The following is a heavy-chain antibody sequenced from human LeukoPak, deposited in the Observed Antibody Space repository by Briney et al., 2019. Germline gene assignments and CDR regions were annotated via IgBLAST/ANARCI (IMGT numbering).Heavy chain of an antibody. D-gene: IGHD5-12*01. Sequence: SETLSLTCTVSRGSISGSIRSYYWSWLRQPPGKGMEWIGYISSSGSVNDNPSLRSRVTISVDTSKNQFFLNLSSVSAADTAVYYCARIPLGYSGAYYFDYWGQGTLVTVSP. CDR1: RGSISGSIRSYY. V-gene: IGHV4-4*09. J-gene: IGHJ4*02. CDR2: ISSSGSV. CDR3: ARIPLGYSGAYYFDY.